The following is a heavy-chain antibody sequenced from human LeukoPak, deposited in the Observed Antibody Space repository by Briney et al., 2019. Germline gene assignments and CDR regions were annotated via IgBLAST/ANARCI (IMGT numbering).Heavy chain of an antibody. CDR3: ARDLLTRGNYDFWSGPQYFDL. Sequence: SQTLSLTCTVSGGSISSGGYYWSWIRQPPGKGLEWIGYIYHSGSTYYNPSLKSRVTISVDRSKNQFSLKLSSVTAADTAVYYCARDLLTRGNYDFWSGPQYFDLWGRGTLVTVSS. V-gene: IGHV4-30-2*01. D-gene: IGHD3-3*01. CDR1: GGSISSGGYY. J-gene: IGHJ2*01. CDR2: IYHSGST.